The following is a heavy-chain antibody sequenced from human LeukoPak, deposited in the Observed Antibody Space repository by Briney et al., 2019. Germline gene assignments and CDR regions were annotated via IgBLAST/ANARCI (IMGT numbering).Heavy chain of an antibody. CDR3: AKDNRRHYTSGPNPDPLH. CDR1: GFIFNNYA. V-gene: IGHV3-9*01. J-gene: IGHJ4*02. Sequence: GGSLRLSCAGSGFIFNNYAMHWVRQPPGKGLEWVSGISWNSGSIDYADSVKGRFTISRDNAKNSLYLQMNSLRVEDTAFYYCAKDNRRHYTSGPNPDPLHWGQGALVTVSS. D-gene: IGHD6-19*01. CDR2: ISWNSGSI.